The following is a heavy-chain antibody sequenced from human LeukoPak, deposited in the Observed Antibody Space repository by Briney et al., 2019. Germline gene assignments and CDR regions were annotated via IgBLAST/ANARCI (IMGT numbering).Heavy chain of an antibody. Sequence: GGSLRLSCAASGFTFSNYWMNWVRQAPGKGLEWVANIKQDGSEKYYVDSVEGRFTVSRDNTKNSLYLQMNSLRAEDTAVYYCAELGITMIGGVWGKGTTVTIFS. CDR1: GFTFSNYW. D-gene: IGHD3-10*02. CDR2: IKQDGSEK. V-gene: IGHV3-7*01. CDR3: AELGITMIGGV. J-gene: IGHJ6*04.